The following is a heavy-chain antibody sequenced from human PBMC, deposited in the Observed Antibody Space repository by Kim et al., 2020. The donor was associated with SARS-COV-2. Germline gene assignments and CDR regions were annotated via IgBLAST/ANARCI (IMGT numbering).Heavy chain of an antibody. D-gene: IGHD5-18*01. J-gene: IGHJ3*02. CDR1: GYTFTSYY. CDR2: INPSGGST. Sequence: ASVKVSCKASGYTFTSYYMHWVRQAPGQGLEWMGIINPSGGSTSYAQKFQGRVTMTRDTSTSTVYMELSSLRSEDTAVYYCARVPGRYSYGLHDAFDIWGQGTMVTVSS. V-gene: IGHV1-46*01. CDR3: ARVPGRYSYGLHDAFDI.